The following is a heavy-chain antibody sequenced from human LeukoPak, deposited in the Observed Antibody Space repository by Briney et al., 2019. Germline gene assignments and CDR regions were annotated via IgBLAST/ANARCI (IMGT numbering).Heavy chain of an antibody. CDR2: INHSGST. J-gene: IGHJ4*02. Sequence: SETLSLTCAVYGGSFSGYYWSWIRQPPGKGLEWIGEINHSGSTNYNPSLKSRVTISVDTSKNQFSLKLSSVTAADTAVYYCARFGSGWHYFDYWGQGTLVTVSS. CDR1: GGSFSGYY. D-gene: IGHD6-19*01. V-gene: IGHV4-34*01. CDR3: ARFGSGWHYFDY.